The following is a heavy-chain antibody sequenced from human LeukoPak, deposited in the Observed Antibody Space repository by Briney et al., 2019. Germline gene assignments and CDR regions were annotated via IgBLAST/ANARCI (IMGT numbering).Heavy chain of an antibody. CDR2: IYYSGNT. J-gene: IGHJ6*03. CDR1: GGSISSGSYY. Sequence: SETLSLTCTVSGGSISSGSYYWSWIRQPPGKGLEWIGYIYYSGNTNYNPSLKSRVTISVDTSKNQFSLKMSSVTAADTAVYYCARGGRSYYNYYYMDVWGKGTTVTVSS. D-gene: IGHD3-16*01. V-gene: IGHV4-61*01. CDR3: ARGGRSYYNYYYMDV.